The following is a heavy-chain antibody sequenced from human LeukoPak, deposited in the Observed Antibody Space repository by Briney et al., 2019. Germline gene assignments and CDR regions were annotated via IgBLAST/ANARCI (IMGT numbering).Heavy chain of an antibody. CDR1: GFTFSAYY. V-gene: IGHV3-11*04. D-gene: IGHD5-18*01. CDR3: ARPSTAIDY. Sequence: AESLTLSCAASGFTFSAYYMSWVRQPPGKGLEWVGYISSSGSTTYYADFVKGRFTVSRETAKNSLYMQTNSLRAEKTADYFCARPSTAIDYWGQGTLVTVSS. J-gene: IGHJ4*02. CDR2: ISSSGSTT.